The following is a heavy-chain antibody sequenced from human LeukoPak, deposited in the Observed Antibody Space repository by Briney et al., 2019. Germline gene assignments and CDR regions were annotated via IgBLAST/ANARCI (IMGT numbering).Heavy chain of an antibody. CDR2: IYYSGST. CDR1: GGSISGDDYY. Sequence: SETLSLTCTVSGGSISGDDYYWSWIRQPPGKGLEWIGYIYYSGSTYYNPSLKSRVTISVDTSKNQFSLKLSPVTAADTAVYYCARGSGSYYFDYWGQGTLVTVSS. D-gene: IGHD3-10*01. CDR3: ARGSGSYYFDY. V-gene: IGHV4-30-4*01. J-gene: IGHJ4*02.